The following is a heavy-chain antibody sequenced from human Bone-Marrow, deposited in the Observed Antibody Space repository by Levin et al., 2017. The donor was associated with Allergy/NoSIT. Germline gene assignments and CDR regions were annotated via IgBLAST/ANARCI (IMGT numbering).Heavy chain of an antibody. J-gene: IGHJ2*01. CDR3: AGAFDNFEMPAFTAWYFDL. CDR2: IRSGGTPI. Sequence: GGSLRLSCAASGFNFSDYYMSWIRQAPGKGLEWISYIRSGGTPIYYADSVKGRFTISRDNPKNSLYLHMKSLRAEDTAVYYCAGAFDNFEMPAFTAWYFDLWGRGALVTVSS. V-gene: IGHV3-11*01. CDR1: GFNFSDYY. D-gene: IGHD1-1*01.